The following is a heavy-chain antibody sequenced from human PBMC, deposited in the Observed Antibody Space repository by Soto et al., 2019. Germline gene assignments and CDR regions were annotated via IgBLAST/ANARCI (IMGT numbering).Heavy chain of an antibody. Sequence: SETLSLTCTVSGGSISSGGYYWSWIRQHPGKGLEWIGYIYYSGSTYYNPSLKSRVTISVDTSKNQFSLKLSSVTAADTAVYYCARALVYYYDSSGYSNNWFDPWGQGTLVTVSS. CDR3: ARALVYYYDSSGYSNNWFDP. CDR1: GGSISSGGYY. V-gene: IGHV4-31*03. J-gene: IGHJ5*02. CDR2: IYYSGST. D-gene: IGHD3-22*01.